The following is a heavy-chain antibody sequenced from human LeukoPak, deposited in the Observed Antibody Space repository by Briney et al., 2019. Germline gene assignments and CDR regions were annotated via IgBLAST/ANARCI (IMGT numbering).Heavy chain of an antibody. CDR1: GFTFSSYS. J-gene: IGHJ4*02. D-gene: IGHD3-10*01. CDR3: ARGIDGSGSYTLFDY. V-gene: IGHV3-21*01. CDR2: ISSSSSYI. Sequence: GGSLRLSCAASGFTFSSYSMNWVRQAPGKGLEWVSCISSSSSYIYYADSVKGRFTISRDNTKNSLYLQMNSLRAEDTAVYYCARGIDGSGSYTLFDYWGQGTLVTVSS.